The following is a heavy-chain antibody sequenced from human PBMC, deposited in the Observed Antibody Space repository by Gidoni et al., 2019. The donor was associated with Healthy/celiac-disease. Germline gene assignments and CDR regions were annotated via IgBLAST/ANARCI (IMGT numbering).Heavy chain of an antibody. CDR3: ARIPGGSYFFDY. CDR1: GFSLSTGGMC. D-gene: IGHD1-26*01. V-gene: IGHV2-70*01. J-gene: IGHJ4*02. Sequence: QVTLRESGPALVRPTQTLTLTGTVSGFSLSTGGMCVSWISQPPGTALELHALIDWDDDKYYSTSLKTRLTISTDTSKNPVVLTMTNMDPVDTATYYCARIPGGSYFFDYWGQGTLVTVSS. CDR2: IDWDDDK.